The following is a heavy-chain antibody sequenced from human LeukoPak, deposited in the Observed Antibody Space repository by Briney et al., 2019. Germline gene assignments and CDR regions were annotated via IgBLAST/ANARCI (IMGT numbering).Heavy chain of an antibody. CDR2: IYPGDSDT. CDR1: GYRFTSYW. Sequence: GESLKISCKGSGYRFTSYWIGWVRQMPGKGLEWMGIIYPGDSDTRYSPSFQGQVTISADKSISTAYLQWSSLKASDTTMYYCARLKFYDSSGYYYYFDYWGQGTLVTVSS. D-gene: IGHD3-22*01. V-gene: IGHV5-51*01. CDR3: ARLKFYDSSGYYYYFDY. J-gene: IGHJ4*02.